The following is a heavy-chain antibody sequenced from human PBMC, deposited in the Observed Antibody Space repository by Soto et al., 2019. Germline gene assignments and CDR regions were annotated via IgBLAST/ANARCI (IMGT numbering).Heavy chain of an antibody. CDR3: ATQNSRYTGYYFDY. J-gene: IGHJ4*02. D-gene: IGHD3-16*02. V-gene: IGHV4-61*01. CDR2: NQYSGST. Sequence: SETLSLTCTVSGGSISSGHYYWSWIRQPPGKGLEWIGYNQYSGSTNYNPSFKSRATISVDTSNNQFSLKLSSVTAADTAVYYCATQNSRYTGYYFDYWGQGTPVTVSS. CDR1: GGSISSGHYY.